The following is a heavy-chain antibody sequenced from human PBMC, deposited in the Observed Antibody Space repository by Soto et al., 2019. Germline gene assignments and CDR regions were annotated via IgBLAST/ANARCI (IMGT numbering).Heavy chain of an antibody. CDR2: ISYSGGT. Sequence: SEILSLTCTVSAGSVSISIYYWSWIRQPPGKGLEWIGYISYSGGTNYNPSLKSRVTISVATSKNQFSLKLSSVTAADTAVYYCARGHKISGVVYPFDYWGQGTLVTVSS. CDR3: ARGHKISGVVYPFDY. D-gene: IGHD3-3*01. V-gene: IGHV4-61*01. J-gene: IGHJ4*02. CDR1: AGSVSISIYY.